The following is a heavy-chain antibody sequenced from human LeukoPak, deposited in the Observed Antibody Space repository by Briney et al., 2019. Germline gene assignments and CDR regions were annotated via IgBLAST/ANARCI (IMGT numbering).Heavy chain of an antibody. V-gene: IGHV4-34*01. CDR2: INHSGST. CDR3: ASLSLRFLEWLSDTADDY. Sequence: PSQTLSLTCAVYGGSFSGYYWSWIRQPPGKGLEWIGEINHSGSTNYNPSLKSRVTISVDTSKNQFSLKLSSVTAADTAVYYCASLSLRFLEWLSDTADDYWGQGTLVTVSS. J-gene: IGHJ4*02. CDR1: GGSFSGYY. D-gene: IGHD3-3*01.